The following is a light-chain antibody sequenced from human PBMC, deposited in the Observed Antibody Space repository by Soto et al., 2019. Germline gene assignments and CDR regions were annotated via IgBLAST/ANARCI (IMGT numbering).Light chain of an antibody. CDR1: QSVVGF. CDR3: QHRSNWPPMYT. CDR2: DTS. Sequence: EIVLTQSPATLSLSPGERATLSCRASQSVVGFLAWYQQKSGQAPRLLIYDTSKRVTGIPARFRGSGSGTDFTLTISSLEPEDFAVYHCQHRSNWPPMYTFGQGTKLQIK. J-gene: IGKJ2*01. V-gene: IGKV3-11*01.